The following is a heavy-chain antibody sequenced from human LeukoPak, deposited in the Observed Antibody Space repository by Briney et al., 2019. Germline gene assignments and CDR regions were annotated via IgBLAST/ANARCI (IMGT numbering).Heavy chain of an antibody. J-gene: IGHJ4*02. CDR3: ARTPHYYDSSGYYAGYYFDY. V-gene: IGHV4-59*01. Sequence: SETLSLTCTVSGDSISSYYWSWIRQPPGKGLEWIGYIYYSGSTNYNPSLKSRVTISVDTSKNQFSLKLSSVTAADTAVYYCARTPHYYDSSGYYAGYYFDYWGQGTLVTVSS. D-gene: IGHD3-22*01. CDR1: GDSISSYY. CDR2: IYYSGST.